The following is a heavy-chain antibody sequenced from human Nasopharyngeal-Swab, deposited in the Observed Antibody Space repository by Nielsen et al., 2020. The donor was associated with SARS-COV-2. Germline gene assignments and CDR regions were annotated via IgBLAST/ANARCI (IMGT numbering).Heavy chain of an antibody. V-gene: IGHV4-34*01. Sequence: SETLSLTCAVYGGSFSGYYWSWIRQPPGKGLEWIGEINHSGSTNYNPSLKSRVTISVDTSKNQFSLKLSSVTAADTAVYYCARGAGGELWLGYYYGMDVWGQGTTVTVPS. D-gene: IGHD5-18*01. CDR1: GGSFSGYY. J-gene: IGHJ6*02. CDR2: INHSGST. CDR3: ARGAGGELWLGYYYGMDV.